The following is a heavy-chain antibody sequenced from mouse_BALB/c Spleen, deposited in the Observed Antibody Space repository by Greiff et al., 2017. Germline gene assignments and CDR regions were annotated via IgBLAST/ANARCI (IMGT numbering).Heavy chain of an antibody. CDR2: IYPGSGSP. V-gene: IGHV1S22*01. CDR1: GYTFTSYW. Sequence: LQQPGSELVRPGASVKLSCPASGYTFTSYWMHWVPQRPGHGLEWIGNIYPGSGSPNYDEKFKSKATLTVDTSSSTAYMQRSSLTSEDSAVYYGTNYSSSAYYAMDYWGQGTAVTGSA. J-gene: IGHJ4*01. D-gene: IGHD1-1*01. CDR3: TNYSSSAYYAMDY.